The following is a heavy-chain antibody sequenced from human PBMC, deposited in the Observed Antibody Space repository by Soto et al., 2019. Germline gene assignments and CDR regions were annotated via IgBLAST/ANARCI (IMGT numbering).Heavy chain of an antibody. V-gene: IGHV1-18*01. CDR3: ARDPGYSSSSGWIS. Sequence: GASVKVSCTASGYTFTSYGISWVRQAPGQGLEWMGWISAYNGNTNYAQKLQGRVTMTTDTSTSTAYMELRSLRSDDTAVYYCARDPGYSSSSGWISWGQGTLVTVSS. CDR1: GYTFTSYG. CDR2: ISAYNGNT. D-gene: IGHD6-6*01. J-gene: IGHJ5*02.